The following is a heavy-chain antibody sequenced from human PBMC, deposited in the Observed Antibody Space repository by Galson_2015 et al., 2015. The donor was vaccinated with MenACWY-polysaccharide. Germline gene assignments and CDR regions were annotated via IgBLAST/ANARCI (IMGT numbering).Heavy chain of an antibody. CDR1: GLTFSNNW. CDR3: VGPLGRGGTGSYGTDA. J-gene: IGHJ6*02. V-gene: IGHV3-74*01. Sequence: SLRLSCAASGLTFSNNWIHWVRQAPGKGLVWVSRINSDASSTAYADSVKGRFTISRDNAKNTLYLQMNSLRVEDTAVYYCVGPLGRGGTGSYGTDAWGQGTTVTVSS. D-gene: IGHD3-10*01. CDR2: INSDASST.